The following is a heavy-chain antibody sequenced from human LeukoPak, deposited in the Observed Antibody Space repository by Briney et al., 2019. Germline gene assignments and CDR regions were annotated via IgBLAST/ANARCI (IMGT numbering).Heavy chain of an antibody. CDR3: ARYSSGWTASYNWFDP. Sequence: GGSLRLSCAASGFTFSSYEMNWVRQASGKGLEWVSYISSSGSTIYYADSVKGRFTISRDNAKNSLYLQMNSLRAEDTAVSYCARYSSGWTASYNWFDPWGQGTLVTVSS. V-gene: IGHV3-48*03. CDR1: GFTFSSYE. CDR2: ISSSGSTI. J-gene: IGHJ5*02. D-gene: IGHD6-19*01.